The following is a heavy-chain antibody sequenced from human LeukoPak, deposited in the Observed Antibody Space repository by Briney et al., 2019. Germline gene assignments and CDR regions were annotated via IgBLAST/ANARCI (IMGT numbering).Heavy chain of an antibody. CDR1: GFTFISYG. D-gene: IGHD3-22*01. V-gene: IGHV1-18*01. J-gene: IGHJ4*02. Sequence: GASVKVSCKASGFTFISYGFSWVRQAPGQGLEWMGWIGGYDGDRHYAEKFQGRVTITTDTSTSTAHMELRSLRSDDTAVYYCARDLWSVYDSSGYYRDFDYWGQGTLVTVSS. CDR3: ARDLWSVYDSSGYYRDFDY. CDR2: IGGYDGDR.